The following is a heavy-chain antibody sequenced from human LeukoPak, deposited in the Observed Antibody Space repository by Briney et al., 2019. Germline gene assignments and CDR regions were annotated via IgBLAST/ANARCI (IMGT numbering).Heavy chain of an antibody. J-gene: IGHJ4*02. Sequence: GGSLRLSCAASGFTFSSYAMSWVRQAPGKGLEWVSAISGSGGSTYYGDSVKGRFTISRDNSKNTLYLQTNSLRAEDTAVYYCAKTRPLDSSSWSHGDYWGQGTLVTVSS. CDR1: GFTFSSYA. V-gene: IGHV3-23*01. CDR2: ISGSGGST. CDR3: AKTRPLDSSSWSHGDY. D-gene: IGHD6-13*01.